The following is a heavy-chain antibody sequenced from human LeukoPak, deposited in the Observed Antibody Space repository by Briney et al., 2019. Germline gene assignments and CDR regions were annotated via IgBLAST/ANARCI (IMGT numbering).Heavy chain of an antibody. CDR1: GGTFSGYY. CDR3: ARGLTPPGSSGYHDGMDV. D-gene: IGHD3-22*01. J-gene: IGHJ6*02. V-gene: IGHV4-34*01. CDR2: INHSGST. Sequence: PSETLSLTCAVYGGTFSGYYWSWIRQPPGKGLDWIGEINHSGSTNYNPSLKSRVTISVDTSKNQISLKLSSVTAADTAVYYCARGLTPPGSSGYHDGMDVWGQGTTVTVSS.